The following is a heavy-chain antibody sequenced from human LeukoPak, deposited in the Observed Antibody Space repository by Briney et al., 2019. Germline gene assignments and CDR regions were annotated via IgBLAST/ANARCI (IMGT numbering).Heavy chain of an antibody. CDR2: IYNDGSII. D-gene: IGHD1-26*01. Sequence: PGGSLRLSCAASGFTFSNYWMHCGRQAPGKGLVWGSRIYNDGSIITDADSVKVRFTISTDNTKNTLYMQMNILSAEDTAVYYCAREVRGRDLDPWGQGTLVTVSS. CDR3: AREVRGRDLDP. V-gene: IGHV3-74*01. J-gene: IGHJ5*02. CDR1: GFTFSNYW.